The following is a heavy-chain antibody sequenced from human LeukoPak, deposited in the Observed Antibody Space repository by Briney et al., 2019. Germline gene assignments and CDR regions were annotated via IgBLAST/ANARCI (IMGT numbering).Heavy chain of an antibody. J-gene: IGHJ6*02. CDR3: SRGGYTYGSNYYYAMDV. Sequence: GGSLRLSCAASGFTVSSNYMTWVRQAPGKGLEWVSLIYRGGTTYYADSVKGRFTISRHNAMNTLYLQMNSLLAEDTAVYYCSRGGYTYGSNYYYAMDVWGQGTTVTVSS. V-gene: IGHV3-53*04. CDR1: GFTVSSNY. CDR2: IYRGGTT. D-gene: IGHD5-18*01.